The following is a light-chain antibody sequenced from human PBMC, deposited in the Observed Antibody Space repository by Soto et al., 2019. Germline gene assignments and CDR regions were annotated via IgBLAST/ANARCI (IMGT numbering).Light chain of an antibody. CDR3: HQYDTLPLT. V-gene: IGKV1-33*01. CDR2: DAS. J-gene: IGKJ4*01. Sequence: DIQMTQSPSSLSASVGDRVTITCQASQDISNYLNWYQQKPGKAPKLLIYDASNLESGVPSRFRRSEPETDFTFPISSLHPQDTATYYCHQYDTLPLTFGGVNKVEIK. CDR1: QDISNY.